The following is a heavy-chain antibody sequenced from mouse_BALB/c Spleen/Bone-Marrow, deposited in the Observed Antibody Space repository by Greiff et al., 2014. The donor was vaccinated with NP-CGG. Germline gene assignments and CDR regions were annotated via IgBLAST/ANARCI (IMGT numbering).Heavy chain of an antibody. J-gene: IGHJ1*01. V-gene: IGHV14-3*02. CDR2: IDPANGDT. Sequence: EVHLVESGAELVKPGASVKLSCTASGFNIKDTFMHWVKQRPEQGLEWIGRIDPANGDTKYDPKFQGKATITADTSSNTAYLQLSSLTSEDTAVYYCTKPSFCDGSSYWYFDVWGAGTTVTVSS. D-gene: IGHD1-1*01. CDR3: TKPSFCDGSSYWYFDV. CDR1: GFNIKDTF.